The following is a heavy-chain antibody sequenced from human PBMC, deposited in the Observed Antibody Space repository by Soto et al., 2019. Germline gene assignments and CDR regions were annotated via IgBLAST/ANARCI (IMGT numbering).Heavy chain of an antibody. CDR3: AGDPYYYASDY. V-gene: IGHV3-11*01. Sequence: GGSLRLSCVCSGFSFSDHYMTWIRQAPGKGLEWVSYISGGGSTIYYADSVKGRFTVSRDNAKNSLYLQMDSLRVEDTAVYYCAGDPYYYASDYWGQGTLVTVSS. J-gene: IGHJ4*02. CDR2: ISGGGSTI. CDR1: GFSFSDHY. D-gene: IGHD3-10*01.